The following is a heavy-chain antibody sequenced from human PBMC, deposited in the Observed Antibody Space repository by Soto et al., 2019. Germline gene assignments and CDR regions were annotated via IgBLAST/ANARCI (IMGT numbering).Heavy chain of an antibody. CDR2: ISYDGSNK. V-gene: IGHV3-30-3*01. D-gene: IGHD6-13*01. CDR1: GFTFSSYA. J-gene: IGHJ4*02. CDR3: ARDESEAAAGTGPPDY. Sequence: QVQLVESGGGVVQPGRSLRLSCAASGFTFSSYAMHWLRQAPGKGLEWVAVISYDGSNKYYADSVKGRFTISRDNSKNTLYLQMNSLRAEDTGVYYCARDESEAAAGTGPPDYWGQGTLVTVSS.